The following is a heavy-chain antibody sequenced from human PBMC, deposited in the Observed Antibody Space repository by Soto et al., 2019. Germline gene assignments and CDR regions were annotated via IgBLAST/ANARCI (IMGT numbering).Heavy chain of an antibody. Sequence: GASVKVSCKASGYIFPKYGMHWVRQAPGQGLEWMGWINAGNGNTGYSQKFQDRVIITSDTSASIGYIELSRLISEDTAVYYCARGGYSSGYLGYLDRWGQGTLVTVFS. J-gene: IGHJ4*02. CDR2: INAGNGNT. CDR1: GYIFPKYG. V-gene: IGHV1-3*01. D-gene: IGHD5-18*01. CDR3: ARGGYSSGYLGYLDR.